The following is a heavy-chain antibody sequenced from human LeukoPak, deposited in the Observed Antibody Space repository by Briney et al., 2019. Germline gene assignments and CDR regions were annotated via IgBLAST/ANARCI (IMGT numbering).Heavy chain of an antibody. D-gene: IGHD2-2*01. CDR1: GFTFSSYS. CDR2: ISSSSSYI. J-gene: IGHJ4*02. Sequence: PGGSLRLSCAASGFTFSSYSMNWVRQAPGKGLEWVSSISSSSSYIYYADSVKGRFTISRDNAKNSLYLQMNSLRAEDTAVYCCARVAQGPAALVDYWGQGTLVTVSS. V-gene: IGHV3-21*01. CDR3: ARVAQGPAALVDY.